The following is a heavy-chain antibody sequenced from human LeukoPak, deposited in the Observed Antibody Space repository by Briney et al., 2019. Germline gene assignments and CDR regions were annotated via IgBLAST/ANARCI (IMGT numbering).Heavy chain of an antibody. D-gene: IGHD6-13*01. Sequence: GGSLRLSCAASGFTFNSYWMHWVRQAPGKGLVWVSRINSDGSSTSYADSVKGRFTISRDNAKNTLYLQMNSLRAEDTAVYYCARDSGSSWPSYYYYYYMDVWGKGATVTVSS. CDR2: INSDGSST. CDR1: GFTFNSYW. V-gene: IGHV3-74*01. CDR3: ARDSGSSWPSYYYYYYMDV. J-gene: IGHJ6*03.